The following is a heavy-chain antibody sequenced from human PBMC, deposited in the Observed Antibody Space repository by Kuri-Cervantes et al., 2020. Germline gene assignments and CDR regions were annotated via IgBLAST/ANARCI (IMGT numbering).Heavy chain of an antibody. D-gene: IGHD3-3*01. Sequence: GESLKISCAAAGFTFSSYGMHWVRQAPGKGLEWVSFIRYDGSSKYYADSVKGRFTISRDNSKNTLYLQMNNLRAEDTAVYLCANEYYAFWSGYFDCWGQGTLVTVSS. CDR1: GFTFSSYG. J-gene: IGHJ5*01. CDR2: IRYDGSSK. CDR3: ANEYYAFWSGYFDC. V-gene: IGHV3-30*02.